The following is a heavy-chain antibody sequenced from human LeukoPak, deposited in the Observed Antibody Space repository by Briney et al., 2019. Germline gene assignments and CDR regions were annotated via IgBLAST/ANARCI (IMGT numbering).Heavy chain of an antibody. Sequence: GGSLRLSCAASGFTFSSYGMHWVRQAPGKGLEWVAVIWYDGTNKYYADSVKGRFSISRDNSKNTLYLQMNSLRAEDTAVYYCASDKLGTDAFDIWGQGTVVTVSS. J-gene: IGHJ3*02. CDR3: ASDKLGTDAFDI. D-gene: IGHD7-27*01. V-gene: IGHV3-33*01. CDR1: GFTFSSYG. CDR2: IWYDGTNK.